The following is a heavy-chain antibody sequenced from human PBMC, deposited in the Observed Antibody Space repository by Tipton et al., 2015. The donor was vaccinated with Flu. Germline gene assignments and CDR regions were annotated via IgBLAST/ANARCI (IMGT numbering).Heavy chain of an antibody. V-gene: IGHV4-39*07. CDR1: GGSISSSSYY. CDR3: AKYSGSYYDFDY. Sequence: LRLSCTVSGGSISSSSYYWGWIRQPPGKGLEWIGSIYYSGSTYYNPSLKSRVTISVDTSKNQFSLKLGSVTAADTAVYYCAKYSGSYYDFDYWGQGTLVTVSS. J-gene: IGHJ4*02. D-gene: IGHD1-26*01. CDR2: IYYSGST.